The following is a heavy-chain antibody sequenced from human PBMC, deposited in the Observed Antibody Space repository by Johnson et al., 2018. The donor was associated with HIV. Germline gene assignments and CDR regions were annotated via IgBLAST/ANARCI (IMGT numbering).Heavy chain of an antibody. V-gene: IGHV3-30*02. D-gene: IGHD3-16*01. CDR2: IRYDGSNK. CDR1: GFTFSSYG. Sequence: QVQLVESGGGVVQPGGSLRLSCAASGFTFSSYGMHWVRQAPGKGLEWVAFIRYDGSNKYYADSVKGRFTISRDNSKNTLYLQMNSLRAGDTAVYYCARGEWVGGAFDIWGQGTMVTVSS. CDR3: ARGEWVGGAFDI. J-gene: IGHJ3*02.